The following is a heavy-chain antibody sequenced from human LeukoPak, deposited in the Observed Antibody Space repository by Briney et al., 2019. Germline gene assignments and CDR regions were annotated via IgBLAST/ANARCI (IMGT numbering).Heavy chain of an antibody. CDR2: ISGGGDIT. J-gene: IGHJ4*02. Sequence: GGSLRLSCAASGFNFANHAMSWVRQTPGKGLEWVSAISGGGDITYYADSVKGRFTISRDNSKNTLYLQMNSLRAEDTALYYCARVVYDFWSAYDYWGQGTLVTVSS. CDR3: ARVVYDFWSAYDY. D-gene: IGHD3-3*01. V-gene: IGHV3-23*01. CDR1: GFNFANHA.